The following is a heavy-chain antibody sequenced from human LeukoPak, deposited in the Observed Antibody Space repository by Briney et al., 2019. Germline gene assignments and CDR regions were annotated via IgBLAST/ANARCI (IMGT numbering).Heavy chain of an antibody. CDR3: ARGDFHDTSGYRDY. D-gene: IGHD3-22*01. Sequence: SETLSLTCTVSNYSISDAYYWGWIRQPPGKGLEWIGNIYHSGNTHYNPYLKSRVTISVDTSKNHFSLELSSVTAADTAAYYCARGDFHDTSGYRDYWGQGTLVTVSS. J-gene: IGHJ4*02. CDR1: NYSISDAYY. CDR2: IYHSGNT. V-gene: IGHV4-38-2*02.